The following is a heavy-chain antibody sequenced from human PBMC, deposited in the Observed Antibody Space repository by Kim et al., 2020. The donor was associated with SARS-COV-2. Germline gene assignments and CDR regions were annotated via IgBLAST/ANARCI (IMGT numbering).Heavy chain of an antibody. V-gene: IGHV1-69*04. CDR3: TGYYYGSGSRSFDC. D-gene: IGHD3-10*01. Sequence: SVKVSCKASRGTFSRFAINWVRQAPGQGLEWMGRIIPILGIANYAQKFQGRVTITADKSTSTAYMELSSLRSEDTAVYYCTGYYYGSGSRSFDCWGQGT. CDR1: RGTFSRFA. CDR2: IIPILGIA. J-gene: IGHJ4*02.